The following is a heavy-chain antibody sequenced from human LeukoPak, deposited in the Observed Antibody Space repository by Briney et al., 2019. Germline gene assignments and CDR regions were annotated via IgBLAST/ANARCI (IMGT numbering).Heavy chain of an antibody. V-gene: IGHV4-30-2*02. CDR1: GGSISSGGYY. CDR3: ARWDSSSWYGAFDI. Sequence: SETLSLTCTVSGGSISSGGYYWSWIRQPPGKGLEWIGYIYHSGSTYYNPSLKSRVTISVDTSKNQFSLKLSSVTAADTAVYYCARWDSSSWYGAFDIWGQGTMVTVSS. D-gene: IGHD6-13*01. J-gene: IGHJ3*02. CDR2: IYHSGST.